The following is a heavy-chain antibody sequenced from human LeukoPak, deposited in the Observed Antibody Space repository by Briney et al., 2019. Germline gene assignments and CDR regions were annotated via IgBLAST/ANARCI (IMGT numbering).Heavy chain of an antibody. CDR3: AKDSSGWRDAFDI. Sequence: PGGSLRLSCAASGFTFDDYAMRWVRQAPGKGLEWVGGISWNSGSICYAASVQGRVTISRDNAKNSLYLQMSSLRAEHTALYYCAKDSSGWRDAFDIWGQGTMVTVSS. V-gene: IGHV3-9*01. D-gene: IGHD6-19*01. CDR1: GFTFDDYA. CDR2: ISWNSGSI. J-gene: IGHJ3*02.